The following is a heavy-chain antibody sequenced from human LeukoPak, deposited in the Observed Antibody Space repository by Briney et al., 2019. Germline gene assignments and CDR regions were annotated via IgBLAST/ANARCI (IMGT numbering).Heavy chain of an antibody. CDR1: GYTFTGYY. V-gene: IGHV1-69*04. J-gene: IGHJ4*02. CDR2: IIPILGIA. Sequence: GASVKVSCKASGYTFTGYYMHWVRQAPGQGLEWMGRIIPILGIANYAQKFQGRVTITADKSTSTAYMELSSLRSEDTAVYYCARGQWLLPLDYWGQGTLVTVSS. D-gene: IGHD3-22*01. CDR3: ARGQWLLPLDY.